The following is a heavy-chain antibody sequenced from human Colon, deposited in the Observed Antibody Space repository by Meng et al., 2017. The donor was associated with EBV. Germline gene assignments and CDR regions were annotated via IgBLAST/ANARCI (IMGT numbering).Heavy chain of an antibody. J-gene: IGHJ5*02. CDR1: GYTFTNYY. Sequence: QVQLVQHGSELKNPGASVKVSCKASGYTFTNYYMHWVRQAPGQGLEWMGVINPSGGSTNYAQRFQGRVTMTSDTSTTTVYMDLSSLRSEDTAVYYCARVSKGGSYRFDPWGQGTLVTISS. CDR3: ARVSKGGSYRFDP. D-gene: IGHD1-26*01. V-gene: IGHV1-46*03. CDR2: INPSGGST.